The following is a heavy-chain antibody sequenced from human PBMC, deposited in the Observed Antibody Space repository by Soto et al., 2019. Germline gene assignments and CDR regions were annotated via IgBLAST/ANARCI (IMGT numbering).Heavy chain of an antibody. CDR3: ARDRGAGYYGMDV. CDR2: INPNSGGT. Sequence: GASVRVSCKASGYTFTGYYMHWVRQAPGQGLEWMGWINPNSGGTKYAQKFQGRVTMTRDTSIRTAYMELSSLRSDDTAVYYCARDRGAGYYGMDVSGQGTTVNVSS. V-gene: IGHV1-2*02. D-gene: IGHD3-16*01. J-gene: IGHJ6*02. CDR1: GYTFTGYY.